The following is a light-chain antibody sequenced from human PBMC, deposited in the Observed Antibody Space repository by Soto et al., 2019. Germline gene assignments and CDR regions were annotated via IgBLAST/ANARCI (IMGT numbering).Light chain of an antibody. J-gene: IGKJ1*01. CDR2: GAS. CDR3: QQYGRSPWT. Sequence: EIVLTQSPGTLSLSPGERATLSCRASQSVSSSYLAWYQQKPGQAPRLLIYGASSMATGIPDRFSGSGSGTDFTLTISRLEPEDFTVYYCQQYGRSPWTFGQGTKVEIK. V-gene: IGKV3-20*01. CDR1: QSVSSSY.